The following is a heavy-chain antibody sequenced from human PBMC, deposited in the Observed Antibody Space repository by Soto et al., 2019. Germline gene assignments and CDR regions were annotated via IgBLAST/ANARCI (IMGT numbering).Heavy chain of an antibody. CDR2: IHYSGST. CDR3: ARDPTRGEPLYGMDV. D-gene: IGHD3-16*01. J-gene: IGHJ6*02. Sequence: PSETLSLTCTVSGGSISSYYWNWIRQPPGKGLEWIGYIHYSGSTNNNPSLKSRVTISVDTSKNQFSLKLRSVTAADTAVYYCARDPTRGEPLYGMDVWGQGTTVTVSS. CDR1: GGSISSYY. V-gene: IGHV4-59*01.